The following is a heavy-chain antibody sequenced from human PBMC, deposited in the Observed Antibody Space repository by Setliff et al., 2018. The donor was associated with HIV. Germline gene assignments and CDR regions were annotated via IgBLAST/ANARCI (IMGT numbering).Heavy chain of an antibody. V-gene: IGHV4-39*07. J-gene: IGHJ5*02. D-gene: IGHD6-6*01. CDR3: ARVSRGGSSPGWFDP. CDR2: IYYNGNT. Sequence: SETLSLTCSVSGASISSNSYYWGWIRQPPGKGLEWVGSIYYNGNTFYNQSLQSRVTISLDTSKNQFSLELRSVTAADTAVYYCARVSRGGSSPGWFDPWGQGTLVTVSS. CDR1: GASISSNSYY.